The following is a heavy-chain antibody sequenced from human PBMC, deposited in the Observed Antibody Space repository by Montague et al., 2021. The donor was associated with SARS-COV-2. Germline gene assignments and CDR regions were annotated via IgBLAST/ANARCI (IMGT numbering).Heavy chain of an antibody. Sequence: SETLSLTCTVSGDSISSSSYYWGWIPPPPGKGLEWIGNKHYSGITYNTPSLKNRVTMSVDTSKNQFSLKLSSVTAADTAWYYCVGDGYTHVDYWGQGTLVTVFS. V-gene: IGHV4-39*02. CDR1: GDSISSSSYY. J-gene: IGHJ4*02. CDR3: VGDGYTHVDY. CDR2: KHYSGIT. D-gene: IGHD5-24*01.